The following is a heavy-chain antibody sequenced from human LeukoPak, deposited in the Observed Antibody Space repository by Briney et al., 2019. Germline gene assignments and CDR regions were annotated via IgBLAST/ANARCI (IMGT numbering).Heavy chain of an antibody. CDR2: IHYSGSS. V-gene: IGHV4-59*01. D-gene: IGHD2-21*02. Sequence: SETLSLTCTVSGGSISSYYWTWIRQPPGKGLEWIGYIHYSGSSRSHPSLSSRVTMSVDTSKRQFSLKLTSVTAADTAVYYCARGRRTAVVTDFDYWGQGILVTVSS. CDR1: GGSISSYY. J-gene: IGHJ4*02. CDR3: ARGRRTAVVTDFDY.